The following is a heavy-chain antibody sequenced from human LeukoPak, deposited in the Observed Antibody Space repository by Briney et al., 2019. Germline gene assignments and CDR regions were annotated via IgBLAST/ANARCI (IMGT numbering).Heavy chain of an antibody. Sequence: GGSLRLSCAASGFTFSNYGMHWVRQAPGKGLEWVSGISAAGGSIHYADAVRGRFTISRDNAKNSLYLQMNSLRAEDTAVYYCARDGVTLSSSWYFTYNWFDPWGQGTLVTVSS. CDR3: ARDGVTLSSSWYFTYNWFDP. V-gene: IGHV3-21*01. J-gene: IGHJ5*02. CDR2: ISAAGGSI. D-gene: IGHD6-13*01. CDR1: GFTFSNYG.